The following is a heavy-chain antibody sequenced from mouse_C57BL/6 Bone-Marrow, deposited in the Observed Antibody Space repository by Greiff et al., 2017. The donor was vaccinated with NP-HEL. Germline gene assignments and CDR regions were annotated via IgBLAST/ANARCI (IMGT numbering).Heavy chain of an antibody. CDR1: GFTFSDYY. D-gene: IGHD1-1*01. CDR2: INYDGSST. V-gene: IGHV5-16*01. CDR3: ARFITTVDWYFDV. Sequence: EVHLVESEGGLVQPGSSMKLSCTASGFTFSDYYMAWVRQVPEKGLEWVANINYDGSSTYYLDSLKSRFIISRDNAKNILYLQMSSLKSEDTATYYCARFITTVDWYFDVWGTGTTVTVSS. J-gene: IGHJ1*03.